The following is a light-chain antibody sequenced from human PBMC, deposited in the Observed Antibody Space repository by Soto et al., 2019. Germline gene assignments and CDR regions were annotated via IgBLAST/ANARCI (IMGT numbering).Light chain of an antibody. V-gene: IGLV2-23*01. CDR3: CSYAGSSTFYV. J-gene: IGLJ1*01. CDR1: SSDVGGYNL. Sequence: QSVLTQPASVSVSPGQSITISCTGTSSDVGGYNLVCWYQQHPGKAPKLMIYESSKRPSGVSNRFSGSKSGNTPSLTISGLQAEDEADYYCCSYAGSSTFYVFGTGTKVTVL. CDR2: ESS.